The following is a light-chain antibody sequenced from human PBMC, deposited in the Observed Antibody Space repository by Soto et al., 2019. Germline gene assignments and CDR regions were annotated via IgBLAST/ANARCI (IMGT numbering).Light chain of an antibody. CDR1: SSNIGNNY. V-gene: IGLV1-51*01. Sequence: QSVLTQPPSVSAAPGQKVTISCSGSSSNIGNNYVSWYQQLPGTAPKLLIYDNNKRPSGIPDRFSGSKSGTSATLGITGLQTGDEADYYCGTWDSSLSAGRDVFGTGTKSPS. J-gene: IGLJ1*01. CDR2: DNN. CDR3: GTWDSSLSAGRDV.